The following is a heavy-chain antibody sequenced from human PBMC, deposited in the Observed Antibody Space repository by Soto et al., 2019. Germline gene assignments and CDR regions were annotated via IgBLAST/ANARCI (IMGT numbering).Heavy chain of an antibody. Sequence: QVQLVQSGAEVKKPGSSVKVSCKASGGTFSSYTISWVRQAPGQGLEWMGRIIPILGIANYAQKFQGRVPITADKCTSTAYMELSSLRSEDTAVYYCASSITMVRGALGFDPWGQGTLVTVSS. CDR1: GGTFSSYT. CDR2: IIPILGIA. V-gene: IGHV1-69*02. D-gene: IGHD3-10*01. CDR3: ASSITMVRGALGFDP. J-gene: IGHJ5*02.